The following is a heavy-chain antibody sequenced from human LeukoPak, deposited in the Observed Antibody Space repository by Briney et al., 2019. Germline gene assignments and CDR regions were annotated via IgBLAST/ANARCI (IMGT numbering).Heavy chain of an antibody. CDR2: IDPSDSYA. V-gene: IGHV5-10-1*01. Sequence: GESLMISCKGSGYSFTSYWISWVHQMPGKGLEWMGRIDPSDSYANYSPSFQGHVTISADKSISTAYLQWNSLEAPDTAMYYCARHARYCGTTSCYFKYWGQGTLVTVSS. J-gene: IGHJ4*02. CDR3: ARHARYCGTTSCYFKY. CDR1: GYSFTSYW. D-gene: IGHD2-2*01.